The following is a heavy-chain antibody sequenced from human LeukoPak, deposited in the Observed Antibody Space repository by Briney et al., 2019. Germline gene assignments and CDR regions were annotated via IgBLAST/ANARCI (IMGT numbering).Heavy chain of an antibody. CDR1: GYTLTELS. D-gene: IGHD3-3*01. J-gene: IGHJ4*02. CDR3: ATFYYDFWSGYYRQRGDY. CDR2: FDPEDGET. V-gene: IGHV1-24*01. Sequence: ASVKVSCMVSGYTLTELSMHWVRQAPGKGLEWMGGFDPEDGETIYAQKFQGRVTMTEDTSTDTAYMELSSLRSEDTAVYYCATFYYDFWSGYYRQRGDYWGQGTLVTVSS.